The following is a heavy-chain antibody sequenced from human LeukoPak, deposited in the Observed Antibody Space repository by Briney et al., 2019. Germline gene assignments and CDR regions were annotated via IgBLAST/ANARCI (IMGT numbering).Heavy chain of an antibody. CDR2: IYYSGST. D-gene: IGHD4-17*01. V-gene: IGHV4-59*01. CDR1: GGSISSYY. Sequence: SETLSLTCTVSGGSISSYYWSWIRQPPGKGLEWIGYIYYSGSTNYNPSLKSRVTISVDTSKNQFSLKPSSVAAADTAVYYCARGSDGDYYYYYYMDVWGKGTTVTVSS. CDR3: ARGSDGDYYYYYYMDV. J-gene: IGHJ6*03.